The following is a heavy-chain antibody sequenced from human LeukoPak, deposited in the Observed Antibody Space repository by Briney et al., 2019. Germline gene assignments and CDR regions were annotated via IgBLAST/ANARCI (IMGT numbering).Heavy chain of an antibody. D-gene: IGHD2-21*01. Sequence: PSQTLSLTCAVSGYSISNGYHWGWIRQPPGKGLEWIGSIDHSGNTFYNPSLKSRVTISVDTSKNQFSLKLTSVTAADTAIYYCARGPPRYASYWGQGTLVTVSS. CDR2: IDHSGNT. J-gene: IGHJ4*02. CDR1: GYSISNGYH. CDR3: ARGPPRYASY. V-gene: IGHV4-38-2*01.